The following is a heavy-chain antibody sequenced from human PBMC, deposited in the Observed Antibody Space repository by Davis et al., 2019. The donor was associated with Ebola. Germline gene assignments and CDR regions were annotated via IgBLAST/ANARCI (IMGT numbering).Heavy chain of an antibody. J-gene: IGHJ6*02. CDR2: ISAYNGNT. D-gene: IGHD2-2*01. Sequence: ASVKVSCKASGYTFTSYGISWVRQAPGQGLEWMGWISAYNGNTNYAQKLQGRVTMTTDTSTSTAYMELRSLRSDDTAVYYCARDHSDIVLVPAAMGRRLCGMDVWGQGTTVIVSS. CDR3: ARDHSDIVLVPAAMGRRLCGMDV. V-gene: IGHV1-18*04. CDR1: GYTFTSYG.